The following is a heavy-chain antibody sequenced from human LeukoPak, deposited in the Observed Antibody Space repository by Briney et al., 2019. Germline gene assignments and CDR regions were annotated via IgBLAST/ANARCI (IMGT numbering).Heavy chain of an antibody. D-gene: IGHD2-15*01. CDR1: GLTVSSYS. CDR2: ISSSSSTI. Sequence: GGSLRLSCVASGLTVSSYSMNWVRQAPGKGLEWVSYISSSSSTIYYADSVKGRFTISRDNAKNSLYLQMNSLRDEDTAVYYCARDLGYCSGGSCYFGFFYYFDYWGQGTLVTVSS. J-gene: IGHJ4*02. V-gene: IGHV3-48*02. CDR3: ARDLGYCSGGSCYFGFFYYFDY.